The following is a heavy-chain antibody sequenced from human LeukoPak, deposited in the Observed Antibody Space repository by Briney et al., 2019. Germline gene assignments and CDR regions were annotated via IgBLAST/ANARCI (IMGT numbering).Heavy chain of an antibody. D-gene: IGHD2-15*01. V-gene: IGHV4-4*07. CDR2: IHATGST. Sequence: PSETLSLTCTVTGGSISSFYWSFIRQPAGKGLEWIGRIHATGSTYYNPSLKSRVTISVDTSKNQFSLKLSSVTAADTAVYYCARVGGVVAANTLFDYWGQGTLVTVSS. CDR1: GGSISSFY. J-gene: IGHJ4*02. CDR3: ARVGGVVAANTLFDY.